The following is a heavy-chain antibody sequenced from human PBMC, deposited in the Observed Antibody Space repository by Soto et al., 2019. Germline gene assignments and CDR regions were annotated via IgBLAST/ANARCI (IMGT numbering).Heavy chain of an antibody. V-gene: IGHV3-30-3*01. CDR2: ISYDGSNK. D-gene: IGHD5-12*01. CDR1: GFTFSSYA. CDR3: ARYMVATISGPAYYFDY. J-gene: IGHJ4*02. Sequence: GGSLRLSCAASGFTFSSYAMHWVRQAPGKGLEWVAVISYDGSNKYYADSVKGRFTISRDNSKNTLYLQMNSLRAEDTAVYYCARYMVATISGPAYYFDYWGQGTLVTV.